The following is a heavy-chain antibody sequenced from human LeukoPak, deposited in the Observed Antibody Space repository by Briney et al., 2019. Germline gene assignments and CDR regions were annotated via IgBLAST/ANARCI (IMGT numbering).Heavy chain of an antibody. CDR2: IYYSGST. Sequence: PSEALSLTCTVSGGSISSGDYYWSWIRQPPGKGLEWIGYIYYSGSTYYNPSLKSRVTISVDTSKNQFSLKLSSVTAADTAVYYCARRNYYYYYMDVWGKGTTVTVSS. CDR3: ARRNYYYYYMDV. J-gene: IGHJ6*03. V-gene: IGHV4-30-4*08. CDR1: GGSISSGDYY.